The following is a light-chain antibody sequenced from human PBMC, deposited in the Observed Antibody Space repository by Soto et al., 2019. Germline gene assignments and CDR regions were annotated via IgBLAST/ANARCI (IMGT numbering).Light chain of an antibody. V-gene: IGKV1-5*01. CDR2: DTS. CDR3: QQYQPSSPTWT. CDR1: QDINNW. J-gene: IGKJ1*01. Sequence: DIQMTQSPSSLSASVGGRVTITCRASQDINNWLAWYQQRPGKAPTLLMFDTSILERGVPSRFSGGGSGTEFTLTISSLQPDDFAAYYCQQYQPSSPTWTFGQGTKVDIK.